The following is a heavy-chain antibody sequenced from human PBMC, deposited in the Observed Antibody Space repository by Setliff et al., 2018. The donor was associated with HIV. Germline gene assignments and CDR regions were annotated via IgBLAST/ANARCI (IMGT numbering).Heavy chain of an antibody. Sequence: GGSLRLSCAASGFSLRSYSMNWVRQAPGKGLEWVSYISSRGSTMFYADSVKGRFTISRDNAKNSLYLQMNSLRAEDTALYYCARATVLRYFDWFSRPGANAFDIWGQGTMVTVSS. CDR2: ISSRGSTM. D-gene: IGHD3-9*01. CDR3: ARATVLRYFDWFSRPGANAFDI. V-gene: IGHV3-48*04. CDR1: GFSLRSYS. J-gene: IGHJ3*02.